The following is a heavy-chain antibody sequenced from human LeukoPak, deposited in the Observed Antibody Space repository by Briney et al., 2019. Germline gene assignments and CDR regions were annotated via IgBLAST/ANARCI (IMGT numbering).Heavy chain of an antibody. D-gene: IGHD3-10*01. CDR2: INHSGST. J-gene: IGHJ4*02. CDR1: GGSFSGYY. CDR3: ARGPWFYGSGRYYNY. V-gene: IGHV4-34*01. Sequence: PSETLSLTCAVYGGSFSGYYWRWIRQPPGKGLEWIGEINHSGSTNYNPSLKSRVTISVDTSKNQFPLKLSSVTAADTAVYFCARGPWFYGSGRYYNYWGQGTLVTVSS.